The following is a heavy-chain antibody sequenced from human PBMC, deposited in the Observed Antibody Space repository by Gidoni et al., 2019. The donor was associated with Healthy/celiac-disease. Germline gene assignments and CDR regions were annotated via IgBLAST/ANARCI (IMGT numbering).Heavy chain of an antibody. CDR2: INPNSGGT. D-gene: IGHD2-15*01. CDR1: GYTFTGYY. Sequence: QVQLVQSGAEVKKPGASVKVSCKASGYTFTGYYMHWVRQAPGQGLEWMGWINPNSGGTNYAQKFQGRVTMTRDTSISTAYMELSRLRSDDTAVYYCARDIGGCSGGSCYSRSPDYWGQGTLVTVYS. CDR3: ARDIGGCSGGSCYSRSPDY. V-gene: IGHV1-2*02. J-gene: IGHJ4*02.